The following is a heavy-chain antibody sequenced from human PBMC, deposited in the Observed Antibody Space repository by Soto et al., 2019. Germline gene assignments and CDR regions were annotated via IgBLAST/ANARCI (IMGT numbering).Heavy chain of an antibody. Sequence: LSCKDHGGAKESNALSSAQQATEQGIERMGGIITIFGTANYAQKFQGRVTITADESTSTAYMELSRLRSKDTAVYYCARGSRGWIKAFDYWGQGTLVTVSS. CDR3: ARGSRGWIKAFDY. V-gene: IGHV1-69*01. CDR2: IITIFGTA. CDR1: GGAKESNA. D-gene: IGHD6-19*01. J-gene: IGHJ4*02.